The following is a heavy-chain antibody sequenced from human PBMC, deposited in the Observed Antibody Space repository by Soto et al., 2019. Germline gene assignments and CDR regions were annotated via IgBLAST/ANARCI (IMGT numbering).Heavy chain of an antibody. J-gene: IGHJ4*02. CDR3: ARHNDVWNGYGPLDY. CDR2: IFYSGST. CDR1: GASITSTGYY. D-gene: IGHD5-18*01. V-gene: IGHV4-31*03. Sequence: QVQLQASGPGLVKPSQTLSVMCTVSGASITSTGYYWSWIRQLPGKGLEWIGSIFYSGSTYYNPSLESRVTISLDRSKNGFSLMLNSVTAADTAIYYCARHNDVWNGYGPLDYWGQGSLVTVSS.